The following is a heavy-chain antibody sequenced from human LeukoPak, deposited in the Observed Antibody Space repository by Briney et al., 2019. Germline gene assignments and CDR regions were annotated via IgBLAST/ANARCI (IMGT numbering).Heavy chain of an antibody. D-gene: IGHD6-13*01. CDR1: GFTFSRYG. Sequence: GGSLRLSCAASGFTFSRYGMHWVRQAPGKGLGWVASIRYDGSNKYYADSVKGRVTISRDNSKNTLYLQMNSLRAEDTAVYYCAKLATAGFDYWGQGTLVTVSS. CDR2: IRYDGSNK. J-gene: IGHJ4*02. CDR3: AKLATAGFDY. V-gene: IGHV3-30*02.